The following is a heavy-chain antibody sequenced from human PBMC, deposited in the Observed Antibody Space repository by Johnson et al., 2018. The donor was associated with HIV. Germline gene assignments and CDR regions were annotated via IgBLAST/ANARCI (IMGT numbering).Heavy chain of an antibody. D-gene: IGHD1-7*01. V-gene: IGHV3-9*01. Sequence: VQLVESGGGLVQPGRSLRLSCAASGFTFDDYAMHWVRQAPGKGLEWVSGISWNSGSIGYADSVKGRFTISRDNAKNSLYLQMNSLRAEDTALYYCAKVGGPLELPSAFDIWGQGTMVTVSS. CDR2: ISWNSGSI. J-gene: IGHJ3*02. CDR1: GFTFDDYA. CDR3: AKVGGPLELPSAFDI.